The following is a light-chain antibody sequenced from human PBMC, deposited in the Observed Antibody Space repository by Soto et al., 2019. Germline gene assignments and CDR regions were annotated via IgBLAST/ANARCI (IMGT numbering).Light chain of an antibody. CDR2: WAS. CDR1: QGVLYSPDLRNY. V-gene: IGKV4-1*01. CDR3: QHYDSAPPWT. Sequence: IVMTQSPDSLAVFLGERATFNCKSSQGVLYSPDLRNYLACYQQKPRQPPKLLISWASSRESGVPDRFSGSGSGTDFSLTITSLRAEDVAVDYCQHYDSAPPWTFGPGTKVDI. J-gene: IGKJ1*01.